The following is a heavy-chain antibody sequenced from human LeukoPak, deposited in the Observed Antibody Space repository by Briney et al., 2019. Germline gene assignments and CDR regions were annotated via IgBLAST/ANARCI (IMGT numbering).Heavy chain of an antibody. CDR2: IKQDGSEK. D-gene: IGHD5-18*01. V-gene: IGHV3-7*01. CDR1: GFTFSSYW. CDR3: ARINREHSYGYDY. Sequence: PGGSLRLSCAASGFTFSSYWMSWVRQAPGKGLEWVANIKQDGSEKYYVDSVKGRFTISRDNAKNSLYLQMNSLRAEDTAVYYCARINREHSYGYDYWGQGTLVTVSS. J-gene: IGHJ4*02.